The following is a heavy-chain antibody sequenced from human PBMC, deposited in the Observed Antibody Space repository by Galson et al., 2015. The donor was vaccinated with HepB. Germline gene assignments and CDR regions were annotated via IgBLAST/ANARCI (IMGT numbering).Heavy chain of an antibody. CDR3: ARVPRITIFGVVRRPFDY. V-gene: IGHV4-34*01. CDR2: INHSGST. J-gene: IGHJ4*02. D-gene: IGHD3-3*01. CDR1: Y. Sequence: YWSWIRQPPGKGLEWIGEINHSGSTNYNPSLKSRVTISVDTSKNQFSLKLSSVTAADTAVYYCARVPRITIFGVVRRPFDYWGQGTLVTVSS.